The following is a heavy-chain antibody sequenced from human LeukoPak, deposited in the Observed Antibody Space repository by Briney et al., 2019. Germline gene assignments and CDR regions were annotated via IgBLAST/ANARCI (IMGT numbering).Heavy chain of an antibody. Sequence: SETLSLTCTVSGGSISSYYWSWIRQPPGKGLEWIGYIYYSGSTNYNPSLKSRVTISVDKSKNQFSLKLSSVTAADTAVYYCARVGLAYGSWLQFYYFDYWGQGTLVTVSS. CDR3: ARVGLAYGSWLQFYYFDY. CDR1: GGSISSYY. D-gene: IGHD5-24*01. V-gene: IGHV4-59*12. CDR2: IYYSGST. J-gene: IGHJ4*02.